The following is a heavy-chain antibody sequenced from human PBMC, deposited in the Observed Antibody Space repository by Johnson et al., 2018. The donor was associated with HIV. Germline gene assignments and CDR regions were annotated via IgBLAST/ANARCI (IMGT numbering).Heavy chain of an antibody. D-gene: IGHD6-19*01. CDR1: GFTFTYAW. Sequence: VKLVESGGDLVIPGGSLRLSCAASGFTFTYAWMSWVRQAPGKGLEWVGRIKSKTDGGTTDYAAPVKGRFTISRDESKNTLYLQMNSLKTEDTAVYYCTTARNRLWSSCGWTGFWAFDIWGQGTMVTVSS. J-gene: IGHJ3*02. CDR3: TTARNRLWSSCGWTGFWAFDI. CDR2: IKSKTDGGTT. V-gene: IGHV3-15*01.